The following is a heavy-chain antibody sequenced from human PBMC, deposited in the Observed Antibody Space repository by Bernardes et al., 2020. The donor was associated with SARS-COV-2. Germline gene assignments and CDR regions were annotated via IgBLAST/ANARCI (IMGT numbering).Heavy chain of an antibody. CDR1: GFTFSNYN. D-gene: IGHD2-8*01. CDR2: IGSGSDFI. CDR3: AREMADPGPLDY. V-gene: IGHV3-21*01. J-gene: IGHJ4*02. Sequence: GGSLRLSCAASGFTFSNYNMNWVRQAPGTGLEWVSFIGSGSDFIYYADSVKGRFTISRDNAKNSLYLQMNSLRAEDSAVYYCAREMADPGPLDYWGQGTLVTVSS.